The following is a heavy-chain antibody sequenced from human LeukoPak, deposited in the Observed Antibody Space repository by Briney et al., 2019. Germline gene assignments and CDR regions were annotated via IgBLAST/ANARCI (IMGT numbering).Heavy chain of an antibody. V-gene: IGHV3-21*01. J-gene: IGHJ4*02. CDR1: GFTFSSYN. CDR2: ISSTGSYT. D-gene: IGHD6-19*01. CDR3: ANAFYSSGWYDY. Sequence: GGSLRLSCAASGFTFSSYNMNWVRQAPGKGLEWVSSISSTGSYTYYADSLKGRFTISRDNARNSLYLQMNSLRAEDTAVYYCANAFYSSGWYDYWGQGTLVTVSS.